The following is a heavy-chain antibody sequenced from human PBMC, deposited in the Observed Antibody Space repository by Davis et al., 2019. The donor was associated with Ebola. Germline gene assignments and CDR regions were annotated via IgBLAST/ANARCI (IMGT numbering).Heavy chain of an antibody. CDR3: AKDFYDSSGRFFDY. CDR1: GFTFSDYY. D-gene: IGHD3-22*01. J-gene: IGHJ4*02. Sequence: GESLKISCAASGFTFSDYYMSWIRQAPGKGLEWVAFIRFDGSNKYYADSVKGRFTISRDNSKNTLYLQMNSLRAEDTAVYYCAKDFYDSSGRFFDYWGQGTLVTVSS. CDR2: IRFDGSNK. V-gene: IGHV3-30*02.